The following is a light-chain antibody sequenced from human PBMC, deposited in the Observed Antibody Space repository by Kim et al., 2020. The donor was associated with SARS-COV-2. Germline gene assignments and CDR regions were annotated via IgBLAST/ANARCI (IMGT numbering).Light chain of an antibody. Sequence: APVGDRVTITCRASQGISHYLAWYQQKPGKVPKLLIHAASTLQSGVPSRFSGSGSGTDFTLTITSLQPEDVATYYCQKYNTVPWTFGQGTKVDIK. V-gene: IGKV1-27*01. J-gene: IGKJ1*01. CDR2: AAS. CDR3: QKYNTVPWT. CDR1: QGISHY.